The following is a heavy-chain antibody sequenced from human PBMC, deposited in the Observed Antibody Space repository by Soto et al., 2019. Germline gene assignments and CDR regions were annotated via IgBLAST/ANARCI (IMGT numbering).Heavy chain of an antibody. CDR1: GFTFSSYG. Sequence: QVQLVESGGGVVQPGRSLRLSCAASGFTFSSYGMHWVRQAPGKGLEWVAVISYDGSNKYYADSVKGRFTISRDNSKNTPYLQMNSLRAEDTAVYYCAKDGSAYCGGDCFFDYWGQGTLVTVSS. V-gene: IGHV3-30*18. D-gene: IGHD2-21*02. J-gene: IGHJ4*02. CDR2: ISYDGSNK. CDR3: AKDGSAYCGGDCFFDY.